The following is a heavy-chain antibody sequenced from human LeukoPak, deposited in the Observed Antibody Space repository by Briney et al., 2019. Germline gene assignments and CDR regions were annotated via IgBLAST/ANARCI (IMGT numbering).Heavy chain of an antibody. CDR3: ARAPNSGRNWYFQH. Sequence: SETLSLTCTVSGGSISSGGYYWSWIRQPPGKGLEWIGYIYHSGSTYYNPSLKSRVTISVDRSKNQFSLKLSSVTAADTAVYYCARAPNSGRNWYFQHWGQGTLVTVSS. V-gene: IGHV4-30-2*01. CDR2: IYHSGST. CDR1: GGSISSGGYY. J-gene: IGHJ1*01. D-gene: IGHD1-26*01.